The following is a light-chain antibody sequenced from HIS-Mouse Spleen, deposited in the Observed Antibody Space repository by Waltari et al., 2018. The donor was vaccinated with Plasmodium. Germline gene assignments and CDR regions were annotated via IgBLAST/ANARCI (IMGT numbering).Light chain of an antibody. Sequence: SYELTQPPSVSVSPGQTARITCSGDALPKKYAYWYQQKSGQAPVLGIYEDSKRPSGCPKRFSGASSGTMATLTISGAQVEDEADYDCYSTDSSGNHRVFGGGTKLTVL. CDR2: EDS. J-gene: IGLJ3*02. V-gene: IGLV3-10*01. CDR1: ALPKKY. CDR3: YSTDSSGNHRV.